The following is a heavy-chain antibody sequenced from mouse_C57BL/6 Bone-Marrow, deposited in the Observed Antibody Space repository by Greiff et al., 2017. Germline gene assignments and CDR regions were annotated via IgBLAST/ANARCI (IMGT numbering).Heavy chain of an antibody. Sequence: QVQLQQPGAELVRPGTSVKLSCKASGYTFTRYWMPWVKQRPGQGLEWIGVIDPSDSYTNYNQKFKGKATLTVDTSCSTAYMQLSSLTSEDSAVYYCARKALFYYGYDEGFAYWGQGTLVTVSA. CDR2: IDPSDSYT. J-gene: IGHJ3*01. V-gene: IGHV1-59*01. D-gene: IGHD2-2*01. CDR3: ARKALFYYGYDEGFAY. CDR1: GYTFTRYW.